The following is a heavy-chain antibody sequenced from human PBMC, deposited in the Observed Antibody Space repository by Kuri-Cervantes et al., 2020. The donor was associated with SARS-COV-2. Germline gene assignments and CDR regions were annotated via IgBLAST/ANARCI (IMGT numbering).Heavy chain of an antibody. CDR2: IYTSGST. J-gene: IGHJ3*02. D-gene: IGHD2-2*01. V-gene: IGHV4-4*07. Sequence: SETLSLTCTVSGGSISSYYWSWIRQPAGKGLEWIGRIYTSGSTNYNPSLKSRVTISVDTSKNQFSLKLSSVTAADTAVYYCAGNIVVVPAAIGNDAFDIWGQGTMVTVSS. CDR1: GGSISSYY. CDR3: AGNIVVVPAAIGNDAFDI.